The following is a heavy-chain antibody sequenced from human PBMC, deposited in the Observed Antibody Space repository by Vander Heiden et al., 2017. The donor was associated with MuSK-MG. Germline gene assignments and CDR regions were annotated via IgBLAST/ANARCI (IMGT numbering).Heavy chain of an antibody. V-gene: IGHV4-59*01. D-gene: IGHD6-13*01. Sequence: QVQLQESGPGLVKPSETLSLPCTGSGGSISSYSWSWIRQPPGKGLEWIGYIYYSGSTNYNPSLKSRVTISVDTSKNQFSLKLSSVTAADTAVYYCARDLRIAAAGTSWWFDPWGQGTLVTVSS. J-gene: IGHJ5*02. CDR1: GGSISSYS. CDR2: IYYSGST. CDR3: ARDLRIAAAGTSWWFDP.